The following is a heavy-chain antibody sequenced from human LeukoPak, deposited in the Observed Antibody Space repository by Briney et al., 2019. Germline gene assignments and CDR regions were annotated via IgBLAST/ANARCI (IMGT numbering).Heavy chain of an antibody. CDR2: ISGSGGST. J-gene: IGHJ4*02. CDR1: GFTFSSYA. V-gene: IGHV3-23*01. D-gene: IGHD3-3*01. CDR3: AKCSGSTIFGVPFDY. Sequence: GGSLRLSCAASGFTFSSYAMSWVRQAPGKGLEWVSAISGSGGSTYYADSVKGRFPISRDNSKNTLYLQMDSLRAEDTALYYCAKCSGSTIFGVPFDYWGQGTLVTVSS.